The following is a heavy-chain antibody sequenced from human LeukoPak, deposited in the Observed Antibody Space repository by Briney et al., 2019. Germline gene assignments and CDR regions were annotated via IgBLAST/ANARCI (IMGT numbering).Heavy chain of an antibody. V-gene: IGHV1-69*13. CDR3: ATDSAGWCSGGFDY. D-gene: IGHD4/OR15-4a*01. CDR1: GGTFSSYA. J-gene: IGHJ4*02. CDR2: IIPIFGTA. Sequence: GASVKVSCKASGGTFSSYAISWVRQAPGQGLEWMGGIIPIFGTANYAQKFQGRVTITADESTSTAYMELSSLRSEDTAVYYCATDSAGWCSGGFDYWGQGTLVTVSS.